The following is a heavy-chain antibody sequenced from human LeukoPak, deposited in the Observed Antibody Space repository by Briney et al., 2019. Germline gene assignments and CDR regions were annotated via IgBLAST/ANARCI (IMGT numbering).Heavy chain of an antibody. D-gene: IGHD2-2*01. CDR2: IWYGGSNE. Sequence: QTGGSLRLSCAASGFTFSSYSMHWVRQAPGKGLEWVSAIWYGGSNEYYADSVKGRFTISRDNSKNTLYLQMNSLRAEDTAVYYCARDQDIVVVPAADVWFDPWGQGTLVTVSS. V-gene: IGHV3-33*01. CDR3: ARDQDIVVVPAADVWFDP. CDR1: GFTFSSYS. J-gene: IGHJ5*02.